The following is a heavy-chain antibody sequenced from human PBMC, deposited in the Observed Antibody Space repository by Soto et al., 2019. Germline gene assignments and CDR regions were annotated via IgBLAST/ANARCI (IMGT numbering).Heavy chain of an antibody. V-gene: IGHV2-5*02. CDR1: GFSLSTYGVG. Sequence: QITLKESGPTLVKPTQTLTPTCTFSGFSLSTYGVGVGWIRQPPGKALEWLAIIYWDHDQYFSPSLKDRLTIXNDTPTNQVVLTMTSMDPVDTATYFCAHFVRTFDVWGHGTVVTVSS. CDR2: IYWDHDQ. D-gene: IGHD3-10*02. CDR3: AHFVRTFDV. J-gene: IGHJ3*01.